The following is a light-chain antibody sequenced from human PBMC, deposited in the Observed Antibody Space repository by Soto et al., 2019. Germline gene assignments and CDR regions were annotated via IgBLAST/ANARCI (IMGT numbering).Light chain of an antibody. CDR1: YSNIGSNT. CDR3: AAWDDSLNGRGV. J-gene: IGLJ3*02. Sequence: QSVLTQPPSASGTPGQRVNISCSGSYSNIGSNTVNWYQQFPGAAPKLLISTNNQRPSGVPDRFSGSKSGTSASLTITGLQSDDEAVYYCAAWDDSLNGRGVFGGGTKLTVL. V-gene: IGLV1-44*01. CDR2: TNN.